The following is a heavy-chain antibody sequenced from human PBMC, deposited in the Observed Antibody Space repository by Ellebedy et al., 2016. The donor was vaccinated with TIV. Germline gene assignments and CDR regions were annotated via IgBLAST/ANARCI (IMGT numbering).Heavy chain of an antibody. Sequence: PGGSLRLSCTGSDFTFKTYSMNLVRQAPGKGLEWISYISSSSSTIYYADSVKGRFTVSRNNTDNSLYLQMNSLGAYDTAVYYCARGWCNSSSGYYYYFGMDVWGKGTTVTVSS. CDR2: ISSSSSTI. J-gene: IGHJ6*04. D-gene: IGHD2-8*01. CDR3: ARGWCNSSSGYYYYFGMDV. CDR1: DFTFKTYS. V-gene: IGHV3-48*04.